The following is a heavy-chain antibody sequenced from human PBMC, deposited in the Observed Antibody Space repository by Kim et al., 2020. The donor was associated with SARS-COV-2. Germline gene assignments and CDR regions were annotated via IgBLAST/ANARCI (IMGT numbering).Heavy chain of an antibody. CDR1: GGSFSGYY. J-gene: IGHJ3*02. CDR3: ARKYCSGGSCYPGDAFDI. V-gene: IGHV4-34*01. CDR2: INHSGST. D-gene: IGHD2-15*01. Sequence: SETLSLTCAVYGGSFSGYYWSWIRQPPGKGLEWIGEINHSGSTNYNPSLKSRVTISVDTSKNQFSLKLSSVTAADTAVYYCARKYCSGGSCYPGDAFDI.